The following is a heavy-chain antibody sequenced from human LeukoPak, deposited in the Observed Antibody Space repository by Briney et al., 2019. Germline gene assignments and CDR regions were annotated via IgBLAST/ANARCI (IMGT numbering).Heavy chain of an antibody. CDR3: ARGSYDFWSTDAFDI. V-gene: IGHV4-39*07. Sequence: SETLSLTCTVSGGSISSSSYYWGWIRQPPGKGLEWIGSIYYSGSTYYNPSLKSRVTISVDTSKNQFSLKLSSVTAADTAVYYCARGSYDFWSTDAFDIWGQGTMVTVSS. CDR1: GGSISSSSYY. D-gene: IGHD3-3*01. J-gene: IGHJ3*02. CDR2: IYYSGST.